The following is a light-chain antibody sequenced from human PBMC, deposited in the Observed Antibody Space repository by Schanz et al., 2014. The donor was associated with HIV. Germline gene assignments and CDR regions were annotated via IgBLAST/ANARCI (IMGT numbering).Light chain of an antibody. CDR1: SSDVGDY. CDR3: QTYDSSLSGYV. V-gene: IGLV2-14*01. CDR2: EVT. Sequence: QSALTQPASVSGSPGQSITISCTATSSDVGDYVSWYQHHPGKAPKLMIYEVTNRPSGVTDRFSGSKSDTSASLVITGLQAEDEADYYCQTYDSSLSGYVFGTGTKLTVL. J-gene: IGLJ1*01.